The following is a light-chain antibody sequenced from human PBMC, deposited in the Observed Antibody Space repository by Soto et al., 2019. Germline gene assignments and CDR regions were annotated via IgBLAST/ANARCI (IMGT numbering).Light chain of an antibody. J-gene: IGLJ2*01. V-gene: IGLV2-11*01. Sequence: QSALTQPRSVSGSPGQSITISCSGTSSDVGGYNYVSWYQRHPGKAPKLIIYDVTERPSGVPDRFSGSKSGNTASLTISGLQAEDEADYYCCSYAGSFTVLFGGGTKVTVL. CDR1: SSDVGGYNY. CDR3: CSYAGSFTVL. CDR2: DVT.